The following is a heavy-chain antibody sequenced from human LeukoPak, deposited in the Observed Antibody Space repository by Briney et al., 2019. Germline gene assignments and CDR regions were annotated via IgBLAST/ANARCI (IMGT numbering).Heavy chain of an antibody. J-gene: IGHJ4*02. CDR3: TTYVLRFLEAPY. CDR1: GFTFSNAW. D-gene: IGHD3-3*01. Sequence: GGSLRLSCAASGFTFSNAWMSWVRQAPGKGLEWVGRIKSKTDGGTTDYAAPVKGRFTISRDDSKNTLYLQMNSLKTEDTAVYYCTTYVLRFLEAPYWGQGTLVTVSS. CDR2: IKSKTDGGTT. V-gene: IGHV3-15*01.